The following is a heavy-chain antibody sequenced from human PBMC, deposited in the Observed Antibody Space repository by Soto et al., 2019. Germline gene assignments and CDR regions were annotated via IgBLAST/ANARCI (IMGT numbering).Heavy chain of an antibody. D-gene: IGHD3-3*02. CDR2: IYHSGKT. CDR3: ASRPVYISGKDY. Sequence: QVQLQESGPGLVKPSETLSLTCAVSGDSISSNTWWSWVRQSPGKGLEWIGEIYHSGKTNYKASLKRRVTISIDKSKNQLSLNLTSVTAADTAVYYCASRPVYISGKDYWGQGTLVTVSS. CDR1: GDSISSNTW. V-gene: IGHV4-4*02. J-gene: IGHJ4*02.